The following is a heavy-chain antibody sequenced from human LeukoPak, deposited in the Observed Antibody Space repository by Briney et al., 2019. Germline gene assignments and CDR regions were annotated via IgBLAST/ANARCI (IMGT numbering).Heavy chain of an antibody. Sequence: GGSLRLSCAASGFTFSSYAMSWVRQAPGKGLEWVSLISSGGSTYYADSVKGRFTISRDNSKNTLYLQMNSLRAEDTAVYYCALGWNDPSRYYYYMDVWGKGTTVTVSS. D-gene: IGHD1-1*01. CDR1: GFTFSSYA. CDR3: ALGWNDPSRYYYYMDV. CDR2: ISSGGST. J-gene: IGHJ6*03. V-gene: IGHV3-53*01.